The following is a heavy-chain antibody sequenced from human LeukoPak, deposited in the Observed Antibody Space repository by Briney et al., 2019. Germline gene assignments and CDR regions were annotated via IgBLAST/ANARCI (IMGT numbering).Heavy chain of an antibody. CDR3: ARPPEGYSYGFYFGH. D-gene: IGHD5-18*01. CDR2: ISESGGTE. CDR1: AFTFSEYS. J-gene: IGHJ4*02. Sequence: GGSLRLSCVGSAFTFSEYSMSWIRQAPGRELEWISSISESGGTEYYADSVKGRFSISRDNAKSALYLQMNSLRAEDTAVYYCARPPEGYSYGFYFGHWGQGAPVIVSS. V-gene: IGHV3-11*01.